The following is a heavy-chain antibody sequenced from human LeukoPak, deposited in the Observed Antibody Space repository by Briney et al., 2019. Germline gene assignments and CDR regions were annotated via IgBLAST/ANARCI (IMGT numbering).Heavy chain of an antibody. CDR2: IIPIFGTA. V-gene: IGHV1-69*05. CDR3: ARVDDYSNYGYY. J-gene: IGHJ4*02. CDR1: GGTFSSYA. Sequence: GASVKVSCKASGGTFSSYAISWVRQAPGQGLEWMGGIIPIFGTANYAQKLQGRVTMTTDTSTSTAYMELRSLRSDDTAVYYCARVDDYSNYGYYWGQGTLVTVSS. D-gene: IGHD4-11*01.